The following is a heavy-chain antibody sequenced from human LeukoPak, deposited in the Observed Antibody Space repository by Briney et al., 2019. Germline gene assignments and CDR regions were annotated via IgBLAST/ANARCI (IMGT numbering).Heavy chain of an antibody. V-gene: IGHV3-74*01. D-gene: IGHD3-16*01. CDR1: GFTFSSYW. Sequence: SGGSLRLSCAASGFTFSSYWMHWVRQAPGKGLVWVSRINTDGSSTSYADSVKGRFTISRDNSKKTVYLQMSSLTIEDTAVYYCAKEPGEGGSAFDYWGQGTLVTVYS. CDR2: INTDGSST. CDR3: AKEPGEGGSAFDY. J-gene: IGHJ4*02.